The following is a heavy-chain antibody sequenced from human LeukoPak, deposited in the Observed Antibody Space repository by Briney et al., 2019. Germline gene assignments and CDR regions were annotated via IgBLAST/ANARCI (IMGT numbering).Heavy chain of an antibody. CDR3: ARAGCSGGSCYEDYYSYMDV. Sequence: GGTLRLSCAAFGFSFSNYGMNWVRQAPGKGLEWVSSISSSSSYIYYADSVKGRFTISRDNAKNSLYLQMNSLRAEDTAVYYCARAGCSGGSCYEDYYSYMDVWGKGTTVTVSS. V-gene: IGHV3-21*01. CDR1: GFSFSNYG. D-gene: IGHD2-15*01. CDR2: ISSSSSYI. J-gene: IGHJ6*03.